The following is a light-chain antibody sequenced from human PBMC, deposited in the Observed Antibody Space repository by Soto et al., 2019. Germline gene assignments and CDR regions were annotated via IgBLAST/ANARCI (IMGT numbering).Light chain of an antibody. CDR3: TSYTGSSPLGMV. Sequence: QSVLTQPASVSGSPGQSITISCAGTSSDVGDYNYVSWYQQHPGRAPKLILYEVSNRPSGVSTRFSGSKSGNTASLTISGLQAEDEADYFCTSYTGSSPLGMVFGGGTKLTVL. J-gene: IGLJ2*01. V-gene: IGLV2-14*01. CDR2: EVS. CDR1: SSDVGDYNY.